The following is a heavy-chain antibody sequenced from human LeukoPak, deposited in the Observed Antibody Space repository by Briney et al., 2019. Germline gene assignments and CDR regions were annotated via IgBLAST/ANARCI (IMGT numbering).Heavy chain of an antibody. J-gene: IGHJ4*02. V-gene: IGHV4-34*01. CDR3: ACVVRGVIDY. CDR2: INHSGNT. D-gene: IGHD3-10*01. CDR1: GGSFSGYY. Sequence: SETLSLTCAVYGGSFSGYYWSWIRQPPGKGLEWIGEINHSGNTNYNPSLKSRVTISVDTSKNQFSLKLSSVTAADTAVYYCACVVRGVIDYWGQGTLVTVSS.